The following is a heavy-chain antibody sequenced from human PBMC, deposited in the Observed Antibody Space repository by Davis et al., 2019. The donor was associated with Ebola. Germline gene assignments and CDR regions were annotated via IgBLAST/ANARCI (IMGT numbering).Heavy chain of an antibody. CDR3: ARGGEVVYYYYYGMDV. D-gene: IGHD3-10*01. CDR2: IYYSGST. J-gene: IGHJ6*02. V-gene: IGHV4-59*01. CDR1: GGSISSYY. Sequence: SETLSLTCTVSGGSISSYYWSWIRQPPGKGLEWIGYIYYSGSTNYNPSLKSRVTISVDTSKNQFSLKLSSVTAADTAVYYCARGGEVVYYYYYGMDVWGQGTTVTVSS.